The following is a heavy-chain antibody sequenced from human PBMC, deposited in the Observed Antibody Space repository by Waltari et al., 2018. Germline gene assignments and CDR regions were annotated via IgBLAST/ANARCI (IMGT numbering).Heavy chain of an antibody. V-gene: IGHV3-21*01. CDR1: GFTFSSYT. J-gene: IGHJ4*02. CDR3: AREWGVMVGTAGFYFDY. D-gene: IGHD2-15*01. Sequence: EVQLVGSGGGLVKPGGSLRLSCVASGFTFSSYTMNWVRQAPGKGREGGSSISSGSSYIYYADSVNGRFTSSRDNAKNSLYLQMNSLRVEDTAVYYCAREWGVMVGTAGFYFDYWGQGALVTVSS. CDR2: ISSGSSYI.